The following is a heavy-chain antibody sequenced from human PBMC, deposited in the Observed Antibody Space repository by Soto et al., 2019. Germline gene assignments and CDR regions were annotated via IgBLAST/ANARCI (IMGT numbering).Heavy chain of an antibody. CDR2: IKSKTDGGTT. V-gene: IGHV3-15*01. D-gene: IGHD1-26*01. Sequence: GGSLRLSCAASGFTFSNAWMSWVRQAPGKGLEWVGRIKSKTDGGTTDYAAPVKGRFTVSRDDSKNTLYLQMNSLKTEDTAVYYCRTEWELSYYYYYGMDVWGQGTTVTVSS. J-gene: IGHJ6*02. CDR3: RTEWELSYYYYYGMDV. CDR1: GFTFSNAW.